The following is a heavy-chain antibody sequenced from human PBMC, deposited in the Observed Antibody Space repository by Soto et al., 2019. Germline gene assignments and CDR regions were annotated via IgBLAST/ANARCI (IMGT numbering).Heavy chain of an antibody. CDR3: AREDSDYGRDYFDY. Sequence: QVQLVQSGAEVKKPGASVKVSCKASGYTFTSYAMHWVRQAPGQRLEWMGWINAGNGNTKYSQKFQGRVTITRDTSARTAYMALSSLRSEDTAVYYCAREDSDYGRDYFDYWGQGTLVTVSS. CDR2: INAGNGNT. D-gene: IGHD5-12*01. V-gene: IGHV1-3*01. CDR1: GYTFTSYA. J-gene: IGHJ4*02.